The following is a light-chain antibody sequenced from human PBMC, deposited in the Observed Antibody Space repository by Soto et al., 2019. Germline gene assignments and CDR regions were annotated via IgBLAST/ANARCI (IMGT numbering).Light chain of an antibody. CDR3: QQSYSTPPET. CDR2: AAS. Sequence: DIQMTQSPSSLSASVGDRVTITCRASQSISSYLNWYQQKPGKAPKLLIYAASSLQSGVPSRSSGSGSGTDFTLTISSLQPEDFATYYWQQSYSTPPETFGQGTKVDTK. CDR1: QSISSY. J-gene: IGKJ2*01. V-gene: IGKV1-39*01.